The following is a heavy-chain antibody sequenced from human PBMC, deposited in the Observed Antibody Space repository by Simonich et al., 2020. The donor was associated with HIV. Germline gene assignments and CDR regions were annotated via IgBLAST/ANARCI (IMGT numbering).Heavy chain of an antibody. CDR2: INHSEST. V-gene: IGHV4-34*01. CDR3: ARGFYQRLYYFDY. CDR1: GGSFSGYY. Sequence: QVQLQQWGAGLLKPSETLSLTCAVYGGSFSGYYWGWIRQPPGKGLEWIGEINHSESTNYNPSLKSRVTISVDTAKNQFSLKLSSVTAADTAVYYCARGFYQRLYYFDYWGQGTMVTVSS. D-gene: IGHD2-2*01. J-gene: IGHJ4*02.